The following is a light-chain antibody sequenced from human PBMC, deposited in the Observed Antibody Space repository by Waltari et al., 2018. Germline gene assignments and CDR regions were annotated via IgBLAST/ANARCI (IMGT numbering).Light chain of an antibody. CDR3: QQRDDWPPYT. Sequence: EIVLTQSPAALSLSPGERATLYCRASQSVSTHLAWYQQKPGQAPRLLIYDASNRATGIPARFSASGSGTDFTLTISSLEPEDFAVYYCQQRDDWPPYTFGQGTKLEIK. J-gene: IGKJ2*01. CDR1: QSVSTH. CDR2: DAS. V-gene: IGKV3-11*01.